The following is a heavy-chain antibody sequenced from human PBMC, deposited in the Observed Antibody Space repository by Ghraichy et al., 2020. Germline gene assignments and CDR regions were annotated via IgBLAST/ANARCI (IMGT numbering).Heavy chain of an antibody. CDR3: ARGRLPGTCFLAR. Sequence: GGSLRLSCAASGFTFSSYAMHWVRQAPGKGLEYVSAISSNGGSTYYANSVKGRFTISRDNSKNTLYLQMGSLRAEDMAVYYCARGRLPGTCFLARWGQGTLVTVSS. D-gene: IGHD1-7*01. CDR1: GFTFSSYA. CDR2: ISSNGGST. J-gene: IGHJ4*02. V-gene: IGHV3-64*01.